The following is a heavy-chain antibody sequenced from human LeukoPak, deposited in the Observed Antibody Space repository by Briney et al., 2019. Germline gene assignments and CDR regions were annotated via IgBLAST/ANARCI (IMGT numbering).Heavy chain of an antibody. CDR1: GYTFTGYY. V-gene: IGHV1-2*04. D-gene: IGHD2-21*02. CDR2: INPNSGGT. J-gene: IGHJ3*02. Sequence: VASVKVSCKASGYTFTGYYMHWVRQAPGQGLEWMGWINPNSGGTNYAQKFQGWVTMTRDTSISTAYMELSRLRSEDTAVYYCARVLYSAKCGGDCYSPAFDIWGQGTMVTVSS. CDR3: ARVLYSAKCGGDCYSPAFDI.